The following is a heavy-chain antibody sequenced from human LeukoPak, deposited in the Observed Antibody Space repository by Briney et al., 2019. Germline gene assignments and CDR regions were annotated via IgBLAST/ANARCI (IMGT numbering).Heavy chain of an antibody. CDR1: GGTFSSYA. D-gene: IGHD3-9*01. CDR3: ARGEAIYDILTGYYPDPFDY. V-gene: IGHV1-69*01. CDR2: IIPIFGTA. Sequence: SVKVTCKASGGTFSSYAISWVRQAPGQGLEWMGGIIPIFGTANYAQKFQGRVTITADESTSTAYMELSSLRSEDTAVYYCARGEAIYDILTGYYPDPFDYWGQGTLVTVSS. J-gene: IGHJ4*02.